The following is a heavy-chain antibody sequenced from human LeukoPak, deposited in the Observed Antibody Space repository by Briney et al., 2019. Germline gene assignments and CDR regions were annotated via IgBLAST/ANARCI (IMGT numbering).Heavy chain of an antibody. CDR2: IWFDGSNK. Sequence: PGGSLRLSCAASGFTFTTHAMHWVRQAPGMGLEWVAFIWFDGSNKYYADFVKGRFTISKDNSKNTLYLQMNSLRAEDTAVYCCATGRDSYWGQGTLVTVSS. J-gene: IGHJ4*02. CDR3: ATGRDSY. V-gene: IGHV3-30*02. D-gene: IGHD4-11*01. CDR1: GFTFTTHA.